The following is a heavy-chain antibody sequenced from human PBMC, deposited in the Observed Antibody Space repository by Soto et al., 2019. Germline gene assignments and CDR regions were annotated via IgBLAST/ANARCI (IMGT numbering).Heavy chain of an antibody. Sequence: GGSLRLSCAASGFTFSSYWMSWVRQAPGKGLEYVAGISSNGVGTYYANSVQGRFTISRDNSKNTVYLQMGSLRPEDMAVYYCARRARPDFYYMDFWGQGTTVTVSS. CDR3: ARRARPDFYYMDF. CDR1: GFTFSSYW. J-gene: IGHJ6*03. V-gene: IGHV3-64*01. CDR2: ISSNGVGT. D-gene: IGHD6-6*01.